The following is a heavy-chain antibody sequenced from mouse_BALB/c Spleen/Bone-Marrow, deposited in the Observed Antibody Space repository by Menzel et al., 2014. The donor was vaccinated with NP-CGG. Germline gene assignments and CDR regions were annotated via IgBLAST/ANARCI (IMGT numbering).Heavy chain of an antibody. V-gene: IGHV4-1*02. CDR3: ARLGYYGYFVD. CDR1: GFDFXRYW. Sequence: EVKLMESGGGLVQPGGSLKLSCAASGFDFXRYWMSWVRQAPGKGLEWIGEINPESSTINYTPSLKYKFIISRDNAKNTLYLQMSKVRSEDTDLYYCARLGYYGYFVDWGQGTTLTVSS. J-gene: IGHJ2*01. CDR2: INPESSTI. D-gene: IGHD2-3*01.